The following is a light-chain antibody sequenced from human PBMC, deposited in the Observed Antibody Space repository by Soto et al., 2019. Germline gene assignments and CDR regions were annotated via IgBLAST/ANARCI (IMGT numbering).Light chain of an antibody. J-gene: IGKJ1*01. CDR2: DAS. CDR3: QQRSNWPTT. CDR1: QSVSSY. Sequence: EIVLTQSPATLSLSPGERATLSCRASQSVSSYLAWYQQKPGQAPRLLIYDASNRATGIPARFSGSGSGTYFTLTISSLEPEDFAFYYCQQRSNWPTTFGQGTKVEIK. V-gene: IGKV3-11*01.